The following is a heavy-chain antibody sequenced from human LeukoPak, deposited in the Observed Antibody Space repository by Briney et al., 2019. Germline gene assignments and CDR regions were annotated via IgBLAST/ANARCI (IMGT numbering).Heavy chain of an antibody. CDR1: GFTFSRYW. J-gene: IGHJ6*04. Sequence: GGSLRLSCVASGFTFSRYWMHWVRHAPGKGLVWVSRINSDGRSTNYADSVKGRFSISRDNAENTLYLQMNSLRAEDTAVYYCAELGITMIGGVWGKGTTVTISS. CDR3: AELGITMIGGV. V-gene: IGHV3-74*01. D-gene: IGHD3-10*02. CDR2: INSDGRST.